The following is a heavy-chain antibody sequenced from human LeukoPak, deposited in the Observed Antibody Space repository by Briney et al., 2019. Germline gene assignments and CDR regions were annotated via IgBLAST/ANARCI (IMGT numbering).Heavy chain of an antibody. D-gene: IGHD3-22*01. J-gene: IGHJ4*02. Sequence: SQTLSLTCTVSGGSISSGGYYWSWIRQHPGKGLEWIGYIYYSGSTYYNPSLKSRVTISADTSKNQFSLKLSSVTAADTAVYYCARAQDSSGYYWYFDYWGQGTLVTVSS. CDR3: ARAQDSSGYYWYFDY. CDR1: GGSISSGGYY. CDR2: IYYSGST. V-gene: IGHV4-31*03.